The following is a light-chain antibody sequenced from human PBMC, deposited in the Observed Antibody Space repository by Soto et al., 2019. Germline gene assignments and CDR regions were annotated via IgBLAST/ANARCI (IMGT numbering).Light chain of an antibody. CDR1: QSVTSNY. V-gene: IGKV3-20*01. CDR2: AAS. J-gene: IGKJ4*01. CDR3: QHYDNSPVT. Sequence: DIVLTQPPGTLSLSPGERATLSCRASQSVTSNYVAWYLQKPGQAPRLLIYAASTRATGIPDRFSGSGSGTDFTLTISRLEPEDFAVYYCQHYDNSPVTFGGGTKVEI.